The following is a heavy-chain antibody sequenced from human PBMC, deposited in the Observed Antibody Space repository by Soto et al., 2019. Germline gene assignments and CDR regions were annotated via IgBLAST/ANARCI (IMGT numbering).Heavy chain of an antibody. J-gene: IGHJ4*02. V-gene: IGHV3-48*01. CDR2: ISSSSSTI. CDR3: ARDFCSGGSCDPYYFDS. CDR1: GFTFSSYS. D-gene: IGHD2-15*01. Sequence: GGSLRLSCAASGFTFSSYSMNWVRQAPGKGLEWVSYISSSSSTIYYADSVKGRFTISRDNAKNSLYLQMNSLRAEDTAVYYCARDFCSGGSCDPYYFDSWGQGT.